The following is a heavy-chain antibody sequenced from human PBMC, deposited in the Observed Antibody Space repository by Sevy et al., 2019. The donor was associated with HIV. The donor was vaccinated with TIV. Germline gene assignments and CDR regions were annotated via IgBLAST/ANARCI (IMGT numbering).Heavy chain of an antibody. CDR2: ISAHNGDT. Sequence: GPVKVSCKASGYTFTSYRVSWVRQAPGQGLEWMGWISAHNGDTHYAQKFQGRVTMTTDTPTSTAYMDLRSLRSDDTAVYYCARAYCSGGSCYSLAYWGQGTLVTVSS. J-gene: IGHJ4*02. CDR3: ARAYCSGGSCYSLAY. CDR1: GYTFTSYR. D-gene: IGHD2-15*01. V-gene: IGHV1-18*01.